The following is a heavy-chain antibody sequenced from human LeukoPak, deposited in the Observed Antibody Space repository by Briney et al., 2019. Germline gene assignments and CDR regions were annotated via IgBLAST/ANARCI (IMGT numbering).Heavy chain of an antibody. J-gene: IGHJ4*02. CDR1: GYIFTSYW. V-gene: IGHV5-10-1*01. D-gene: IGHD3-10*01. CDR2: IDPSDSYT. CDR3: ASYGSGSYPNFDY. Sequence: HGESLKISCKGSGYIFTSYWISWVRQMPGKGLEWMGRIDPSDSYTNYSPSFQGHVTISADKSISTAYLQWSSLKASDTAMYYCASYGSGSYPNFDYWGQGTLVTVSS.